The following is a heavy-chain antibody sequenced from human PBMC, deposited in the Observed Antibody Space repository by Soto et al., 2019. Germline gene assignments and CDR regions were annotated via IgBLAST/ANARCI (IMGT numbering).Heavy chain of an antibody. D-gene: IGHD6-6*01. J-gene: IGHJ5*02. CDR2: IYYSGST. Sequence: SETLSLTCTVSGGSISSGGYYWSWIRQHPGKGLEWVGYIYYSGSTYYDPSLKSQVTISVDTSKNQFSLKLSSVTAAGTAVYYGARDRSGYSSSSGGTWSAPWGQGTLVPVSS. V-gene: IGHV4-31*01. CDR3: ARDRSGYSSSSGGTWSAP. CDR1: GGSISSGGYY.